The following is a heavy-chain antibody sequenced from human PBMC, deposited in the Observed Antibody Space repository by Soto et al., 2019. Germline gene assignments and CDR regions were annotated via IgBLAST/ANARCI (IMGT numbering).Heavy chain of an antibody. CDR2: ISSSSSYI. D-gene: IGHD6-19*01. J-gene: IGHJ6*02. CDR3: ATDPVAGEYYYYGMDV. V-gene: IGHV3-21*01. Sequence: EVQLVESGGGLVKPGGSLRLSCAASGFTFSSYSMNWVRQAPGKGLEWVSSISSSSSYIYYADSVKGRFTISRDNAKNSLYLQMNSLRAEDTAVYYCATDPVAGEYYYYGMDVWGQGTTVTVSS. CDR1: GFTFSSYS.